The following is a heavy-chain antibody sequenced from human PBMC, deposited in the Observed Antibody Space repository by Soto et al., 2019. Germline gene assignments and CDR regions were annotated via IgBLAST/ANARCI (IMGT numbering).Heavy chain of an antibody. J-gene: IGHJ4*02. CDR3: ASSIVVVPYFDY. V-gene: IGHV3-21*01. CDR1: GFTFSSYS. CDR2: ISSSSSYI. Sequence: PGGSLRLSCAASGFTFSSYSMNWVRQAPGKGLEWVSSISSSSSYIYYADSVKGRFTISRDNAKNSLYLQMNSLRAEDTAVYYCASSIVVVPYFDYWGQGTLVTVSS. D-gene: IGHD2-2*01.